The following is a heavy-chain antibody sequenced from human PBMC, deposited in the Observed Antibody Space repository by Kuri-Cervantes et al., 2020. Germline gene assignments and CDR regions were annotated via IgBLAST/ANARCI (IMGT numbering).Heavy chain of an antibody. CDR1: GFTFSDYY. Sequence: GGSLRLSCAASGFTFSDYYMSWIRQAPGKGLEWVSYISSSGSTIYYADSVKGRFTISRDNAKNSLYLQMNSLRAEDTAVYYCAKDHYYDSSGYFFDYWGQGTLVTVSS. V-gene: IGHV3-11*04. D-gene: IGHD3-22*01. CDR2: ISSSGSTI. CDR3: AKDHYYDSSGYFFDY. J-gene: IGHJ4*02.